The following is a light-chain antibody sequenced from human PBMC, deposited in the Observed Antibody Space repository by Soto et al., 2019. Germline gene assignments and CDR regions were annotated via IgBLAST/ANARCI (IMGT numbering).Light chain of an antibody. V-gene: IGKV1-12*01. J-gene: IGKJ1*01. CDR2: AAT. CDR1: QDINSR. CDR3: LQVANFPRT. Sequence: DIQMTQSPSSVSASVGDTVTITCRASQDINSRLAWFQQQPGRPPKYVIQAATMLQSGFPSRFEGSGSGRDFTLTIHTLQHEDSATYYCLQVANFPRTFGQGTKVDIK.